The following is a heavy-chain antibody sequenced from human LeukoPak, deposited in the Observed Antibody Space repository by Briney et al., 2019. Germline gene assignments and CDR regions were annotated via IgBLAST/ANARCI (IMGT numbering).Heavy chain of an antibody. J-gene: IGHJ4*02. Sequence: PGGSLRLSCAASGFTFSSYAMHWVRQAPGKGLQWVAVISYDGSNKYYADSVKGRFTISRDNSKNTLYLQMNSLRAEDTAVYYCARDRTTYYYVRSGSYFDYWGQGTLVTVSS. V-gene: IGHV3-30*01. CDR3: ARDRTTYYYVRSGSYFDY. CDR2: ISYDGSNK. CDR1: GFTFSSYA. D-gene: IGHD3-22*01.